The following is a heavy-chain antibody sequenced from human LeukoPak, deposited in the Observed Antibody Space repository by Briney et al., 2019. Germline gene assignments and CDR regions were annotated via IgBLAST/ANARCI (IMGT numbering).Heavy chain of an antibody. CDR2: NNHSGST. Sequence: PSETLSLTCAVYGGSFSGYYWSWIRQPPGKGLEWIGENNHSGSTNYNPSLKSRVTISVDTSKNRFSLKLSSVTAADTAVYYCARERRYCSSTSCFWFDPWGQGTLVTVSS. CDR3: ARERRYCSSTSCFWFDP. D-gene: IGHD2-2*01. J-gene: IGHJ5*02. V-gene: IGHV4-34*01. CDR1: GGSFSGYY.